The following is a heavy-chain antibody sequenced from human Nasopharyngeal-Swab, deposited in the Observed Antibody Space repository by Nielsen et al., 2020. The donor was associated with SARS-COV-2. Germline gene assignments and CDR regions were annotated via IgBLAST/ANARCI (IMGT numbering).Heavy chain of an antibody. V-gene: IGHV3-21*01. CDR3: AREGAYYYDSSGYPPLDY. Sequence: WIRQPPGKGLEWVSSISSSSSYIYYADSVKGRFTISRDNAKNSLYLQMNSLRAEDTAVYYCAREGAYYYDSSGYPPLDYWGQGTLVTVSS. J-gene: IGHJ4*02. CDR2: ISSSSSYI. D-gene: IGHD3-22*01.